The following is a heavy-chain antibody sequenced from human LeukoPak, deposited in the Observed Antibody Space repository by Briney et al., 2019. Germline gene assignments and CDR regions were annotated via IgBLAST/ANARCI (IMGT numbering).Heavy chain of an antibody. CDR2: ISSSGSSI. V-gene: IGHV3-48*04. J-gene: IGHJ6*04. CDR1: GFTFSSYS. Sequence: GGSLGLSCAASGFTFSSYSMNWVRQAPGKGLEWVSYISSSGSSIYYADSVKGRFTISRDNAKNSLYLQMNSLRAEDTAVYYCAELGITMIGGVWGKGTTVTISS. CDR3: AELGITMIGGV. D-gene: IGHD3-10*02.